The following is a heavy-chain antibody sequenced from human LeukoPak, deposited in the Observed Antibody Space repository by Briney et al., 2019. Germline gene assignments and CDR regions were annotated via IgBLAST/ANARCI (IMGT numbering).Heavy chain of an antibody. CDR2: ISGSGGST. J-gene: IGHJ4*02. CDR3: AKDVDTAMVPYYFDY. D-gene: IGHD5-18*01. V-gene: IGHV3-23*01. CDR1: GFTFSSYA. Sequence: GGSLRLSCAASGFTFSSYAMSWVRQAPGKGLEWVSAISGSGGSTYYADSVKGRFTISRDNSRNTLYLQMNSLRAEDTAVYYCAKDVDTAMVPYYFDYWGQGTLVTVSS.